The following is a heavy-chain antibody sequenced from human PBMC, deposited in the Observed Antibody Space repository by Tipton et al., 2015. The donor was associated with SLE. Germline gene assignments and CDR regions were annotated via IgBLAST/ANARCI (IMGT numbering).Heavy chain of an antibody. CDR3: ARGGGSGTNGGAFDI. CDR2: IYYSGST. Sequence: TLSLTCTVSGGSISSYYWSWIRQPPGKGLEWIGYIYYSGSTNYNPSLKSRVTISVDMSKNQFSLKLSSVTAADTAVYYCARGGGSGTNGGAFDIWGQGTMVTVSS. V-gene: IGHV4-59*12. J-gene: IGHJ3*02. D-gene: IGHD3-10*01. CDR1: GGSISSYY.